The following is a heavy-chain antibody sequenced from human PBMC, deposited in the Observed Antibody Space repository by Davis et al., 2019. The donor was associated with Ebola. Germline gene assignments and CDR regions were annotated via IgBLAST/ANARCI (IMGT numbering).Heavy chain of an antibody. CDR3: ARVRSSSSRGNYGMDV. J-gene: IGHJ6*02. Sequence: GESLKIPCAASGFTFSSYSMNWVRQAPGKGLEWVSSISSSSSYIHYADSVKGRFTISRDNAKNSLYLQMNSLRAEDTAVYYCARVRSSSSRGNYGMDVWGQGTTVTVSS. CDR2: ISSSSSYI. CDR1: GFTFSSYS. V-gene: IGHV3-21*01. D-gene: IGHD6-6*01.